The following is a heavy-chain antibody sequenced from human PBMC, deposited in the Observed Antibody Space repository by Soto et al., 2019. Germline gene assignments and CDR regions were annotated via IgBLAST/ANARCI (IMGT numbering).Heavy chain of an antibody. V-gene: IGHV1-69*12. Sequence: QVQLVQSGDEVKKPGSSVKVSCKTSGGTFSSHSINWVRQAPGQGLEWMGGIIPMFVTPNYAQKFQGRVTISADESTSTAYMELSSLRSEDTXXXXXXXXXXXXXXXXXXXXXXXGQGTLVTVSS. CDR1: GGTFSSHS. CDR3: XXXXXXXXXXXXXXXXX. J-gene: IGHJ4*02. CDR2: IIPMFVTP.